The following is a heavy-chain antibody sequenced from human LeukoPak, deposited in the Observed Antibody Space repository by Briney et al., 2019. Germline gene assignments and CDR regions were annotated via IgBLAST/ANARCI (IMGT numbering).Heavy chain of an antibody. J-gene: IGHJ4*02. D-gene: IGHD6-19*01. V-gene: IGHV1-2*02. CDR3: ARGARSRRQWLVFAIDY. CDR2: TNPNSGGT. CDR1: GYTFTGYC. Sequence: GASVKVSCKASGYTFTGYCMHWVRQAPGQGLEWMGWTNPNSGGTNYAQKFQGRVTMTRDTSISTAYMELSRLRSDDTAVYYCARGARSRRQWLVFAIDYWGQGTLVTASS.